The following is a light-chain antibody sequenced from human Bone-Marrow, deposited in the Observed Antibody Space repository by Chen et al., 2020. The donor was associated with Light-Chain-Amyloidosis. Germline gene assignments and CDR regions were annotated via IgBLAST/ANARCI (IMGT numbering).Light chain of an antibody. Sequence: DIVMTQSPLSLPVTPGEPASISCRSSQSLLHSNGYSYLDWYRQKPGQSPQLLLYSGSNRASGVPDRFSGSGSGTDFTLKISRVEAEDVGVYFCMQALQTPLTFGGGTKVEIK. J-gene: IGKJ4*01. CDR1: QSLLHSNGYSY. V-gene: IGKV2-28*01. CDR2: SGS. CDR3: MQALQTPLT.